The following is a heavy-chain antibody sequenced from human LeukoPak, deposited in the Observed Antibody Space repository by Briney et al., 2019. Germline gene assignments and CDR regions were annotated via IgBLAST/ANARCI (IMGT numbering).Heavy chain of an antibody. D-gene: IGHD3-10*01. V-gene: IGHV1-69*04. CDR3: ARGLHFTMVRGGTTDYYYGMDV. J-gene: IGHJ6*02. Sequence: GASVKVSCKASGGTFSSYAISWVRQAPGQGLEWLGRIIPIVGITNYAQKFQGRVTIIADNSTRTAYMELSSLTSEDTAVYYCARGLHFTMVRGGTTDYYYGMDVWGQGTSVTVSS. CDR2: IIPIVGIT. CDR1: GGTFSSYA.